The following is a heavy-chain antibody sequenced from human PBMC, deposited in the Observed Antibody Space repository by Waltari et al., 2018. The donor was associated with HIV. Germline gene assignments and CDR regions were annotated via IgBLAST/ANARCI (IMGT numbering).Heavy chain of an antibody. J-gene: IGHJ2*01. D-gene: IGHD4-4*01. CDR3: ARHSQGGPAYSDWYFDL. V-gene: IGHV4-39*01. CDR1: DGSISSSSYY. CDR2: VYYSGST. Sequence: QLQLQESGPGLVKPSETLTLTCTVSDGSISSSSYYWGWIRQSPGKGLEWIGSVYYSGSTYYNSSLKSRVTISVDTSNNQVSLKLSSVTAADTAVYYCARHSQGGPAYSDWYFDLWGHGTLVTVSS.